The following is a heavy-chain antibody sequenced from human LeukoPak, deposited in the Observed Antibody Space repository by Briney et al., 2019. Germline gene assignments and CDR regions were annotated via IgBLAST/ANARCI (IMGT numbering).Heavy chain of an antibody. CDR2: MKQDGSEK. CDR3: ARGVNYYDSSGYYHFDY. J-gene: IGHJ4*02. CDR1: GFTFSSYW. D-gene: IGHD3-22*01. V-gene: IGHV3-7*01. Sequence: GGSLRLSCAASGFTFSSYWMSWVRQAPGKGLEWVANMKQDGSEKYYVDSVKGRFTISRDNAKNSLYLQMNSLRAEDTAVYYCARGVNYYDSSGYYHFDYWGQGTLVTVSS.